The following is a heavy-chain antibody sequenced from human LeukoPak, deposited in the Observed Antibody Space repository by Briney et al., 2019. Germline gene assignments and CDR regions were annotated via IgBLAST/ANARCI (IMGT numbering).Heavy chain of an antibody. Sequence: KSGGSLRLSCAASGFTFSDYYMSWIRQAPGKGLEWVSYISSSGSTIYYADSVKGRFIISRDNAKNSVYLQMNSLRAEDTAVYYCARAMGGSYYPFFDYWGQGTLVTVSS. J-gene: IGHJ4*02. CDR2: ISSSGSTI. CDR3: ARAMGGSYYPFFDY. D-gene: IGHD1-26*01. V-gene: IGHV3-11*04. CDR1: GFTFSDYY.